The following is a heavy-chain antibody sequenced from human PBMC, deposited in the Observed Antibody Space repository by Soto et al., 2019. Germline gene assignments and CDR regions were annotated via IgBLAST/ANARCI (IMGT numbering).Heavy chain of an antibody. Sequence: QVQLQESGPGLVKPSETLSLTCTVSGGSIRSYYWSWIRQPPGKGLEWIGYIYYSGSTNYNPSLKSRATISVDTSKNQFSLKLSSVTAADTAVYYGARTYGSGSYSTCDFWGQGTLVTVSS. J-gene: IGHJ4*02. CDR2: IYYSGST. CDR1: GGSIRSYY. CDR3: ARTYGSGSYSTCDF. D-gene: IGHD3-10*01. V-gene: IGHV4-59*08.